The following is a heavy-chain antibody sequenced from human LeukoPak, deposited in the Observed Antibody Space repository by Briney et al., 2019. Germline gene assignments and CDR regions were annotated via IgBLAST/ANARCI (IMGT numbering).Heavy chain of an antibody. CDR2: INPNSGGT. CDR3: ARVSGSYPSLFDY. J-gene: IGHJ4*02. Sequence: ASVKVSCKASGYTFTGYYMHWVRQAPGQGPEWMGWINPNSGGTNYAQKFQGRVTMTRDTSISTAYMELSRLRSDDTAVYYCARVSGSYPSLFDYWGQGTLVTVSS. V-gene: IGHV1-2*02. D-gene: IGHD1-26*01. CDR1: GYTFTGYY.